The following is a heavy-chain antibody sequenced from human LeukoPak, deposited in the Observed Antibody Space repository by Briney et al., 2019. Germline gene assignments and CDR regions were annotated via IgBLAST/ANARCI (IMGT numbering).Heavy chain of an antibody. CDR2: ISDIGNI. CDR3: AGHHPRNTVDF. Sequence: SSETLSLTCTVSGGSISSYYWSWIRQPPGKGLEWIAYISDIGNINYNPSLKSRVTISLDTSKNQFSLKLSSVTAADTAVYYCAGHHPRNTVDFWGQGTLVTVSS. J-gene: IGHJ4*02. CDR1: GGSISSYY. D-gene: IGHD2-8*02. V-gene: IGHV4-59*08.